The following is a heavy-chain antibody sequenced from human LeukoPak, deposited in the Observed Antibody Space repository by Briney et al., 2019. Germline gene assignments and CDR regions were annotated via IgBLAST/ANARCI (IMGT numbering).Heavy chain of an antibody. J-gene: IGHJ4*02. D-gene: IGHD3-9*01. CDR2: INHSGST. CDR3: ARNGVLVLRYFDWLLGRGFFDY. V-gene: IGHV4-34*01. CDR1: GGSFSGYY. Sequence: SETLSLTCAVYGGSFSGYYWSWIRQPPGKGLEWIGEINHSGSTNYNPSLKSRVTISADTSKNQFSLKLSSVTAADTAVYYCARNGVLVLRYFDWLLGRGFFDYWGQGTLVTVSS.